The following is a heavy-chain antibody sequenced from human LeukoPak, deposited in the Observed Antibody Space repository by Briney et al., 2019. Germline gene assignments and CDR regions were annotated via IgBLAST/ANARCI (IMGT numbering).Heavy chain of an antibody. V-gene: IGHV4-59*08. CDR3: ARHHTIQTGTGVFDY. CDR1: GGXISSYY. D-gene: IGHD1/OR15-1a*01. CDR2: IYYSGYT. Sequence: PSETLSLTCTVSGGXISSYYWSWIRQPPGKGLEWIGYIYYSGYTNYNPSLKSRVTISVDTSKNQFSLMLSSVTAADTAMYYCARHHTIQTGTGVFDYWGQGTLVTVSS. J-gene: IGHJ4*02.